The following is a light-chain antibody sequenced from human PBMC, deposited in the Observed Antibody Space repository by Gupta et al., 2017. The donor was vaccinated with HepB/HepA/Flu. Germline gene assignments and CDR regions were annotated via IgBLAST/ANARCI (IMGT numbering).Light chain of an antibody. CDR2: GNS. J-gene: IGLJ2*01. Sequence: QSVLTQPPSVSGAPVQRVTIPCPGSSANIGAGYDVHWYQKFPGKVPKLLNYGNSNRPSGVPDRFSASKSGTSASLAITGLQSEDESDYYCQSYDSSLSGVVFGGGTKLTVL. CDR3: QSYDSSLSGVV. CDR1: SANIGAGYD. V-gene: IGLV1-40*01.